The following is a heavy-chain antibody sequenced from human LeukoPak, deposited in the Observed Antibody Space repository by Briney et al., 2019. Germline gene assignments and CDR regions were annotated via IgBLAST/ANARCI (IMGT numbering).Heavy chain of an antibody. CDR1: GFTFSSYW. V-gene: IGHV3-74*01. J-gene: IGHJ4*02. CDR3: ARIPYCSSTNCYPSDY. D-gene: IGHD2-2*01. CDR2: INSDGSST. Sequence: PGGSLRLSCAASGFTFSSYWMHWVRHAPGKGLVWVSRINSDGSSTSYADSVKGRFTISRDNAKNTLYLQMNSLRAEDTAVYYCARIPYCSSTNCYPSDYWGQGTLVTVSS.